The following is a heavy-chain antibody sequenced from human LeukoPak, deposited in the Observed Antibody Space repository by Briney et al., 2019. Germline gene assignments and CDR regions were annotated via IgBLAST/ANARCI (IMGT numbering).Heavy chain of an antibody. Sequence: SETLSLTCTVSGGSISSYYWSWIRQPPGKGLEWIGYIYYSGSTNYNPSLKSRVTISVETSKNEFSLKLRSVTAADAAVYYCARVTGYRIEDYFDYWGQGTLVTVSS. V-gene: IGHV4-59*01. CDR3: ARVTGYRIEDYFDY. CDR2: IYYSGST. J-gene: IGHJ4*02. D-gene: IGHD6-13*01. CDR1: GGSISSYY.